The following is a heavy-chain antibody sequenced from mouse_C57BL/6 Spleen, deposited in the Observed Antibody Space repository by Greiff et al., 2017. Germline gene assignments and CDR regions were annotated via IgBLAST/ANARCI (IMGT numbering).Heavy chain of an antibody. Sequence: EVQGVESGEGLVKPGGSLKLSCAASGFTFSSYAMSWVRQTPEKRLAWVAYISSGGSYTYYPDSVKGRFTISRDNAKNTLYLQMSSLKSEDTAMYYCAREGAELGPYYFDYWGQGTTLTVSS. J-gene: IGHJ2*01. CDR1: GFTFSSYA. D-gene: IGHD4-1*01. CDR3: AREGAELGPYYFDY. CDR2: ISSGGSYT. V-gene: IGHV5-6*01.